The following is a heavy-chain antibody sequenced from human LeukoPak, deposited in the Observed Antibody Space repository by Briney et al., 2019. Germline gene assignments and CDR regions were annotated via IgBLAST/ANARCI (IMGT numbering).Heavy chain of an antibody. D-gene: IGHD6-19*01. Sequence: AGSLRPSCAASGITLINYVMSWFPQAPGNRLKRVSAISGGGGSTHYADSVKGRFTISRDNSKNTLYLQMSSLRAEDTAVYYCAKDGSSGWYDYFEYWGQGTLVTVSS. CDR1: GITLINYV. CDR3: AKDGSSGWYDYFEY. J-gene: IGHJ4*02. CDR2: ISGGGGST. V-gene: IGHV3-23*01.